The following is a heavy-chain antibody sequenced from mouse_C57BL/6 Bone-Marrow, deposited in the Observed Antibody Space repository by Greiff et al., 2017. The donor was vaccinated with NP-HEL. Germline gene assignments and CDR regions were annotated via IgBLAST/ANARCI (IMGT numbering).Heavy chain of an antibody. V-gene: IGHV1-39*01. CDR1: GYSFTDYN. CDR3: ASELILQYLYAMDY. J-gene: IGHJ4*01. Sequence: EVQLQQSGPELVKPGASVKISCKASGYSFTDYNMNWVKQSNGKSLEWIGVINPNYGTTSYNQMFKGKATLTVDQSSSTAYMQLNSLTSEDSAVYYCASELILQYLYAMDYWGQGTSVTVSS. D-gene: IGHD1-1*01. CDR2: INPNYGTT.